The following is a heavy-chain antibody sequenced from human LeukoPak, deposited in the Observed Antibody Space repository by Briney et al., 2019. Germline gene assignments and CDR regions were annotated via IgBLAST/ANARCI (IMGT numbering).Heavy chain of an antibody. CDR1: GFTFSSYA. Sequence: PGRSLRLSCAASGFTFSSYAMHWVRQAPGKGLDWVAVISYDGSNKYYAASVKGRFTISRDNSKNTLYLQMNSLGPEDTAVYYCARGGSSTWQTGLDYFDYWGQGTLLTVSS. D-gene: IGHD6-13*01. J-gene: IGHJ4*02. CDR2: ISYDGSNK. V-gene: IGHV3-30-3*01. CDR3: ARGGSSTWQTGLDYFDY.